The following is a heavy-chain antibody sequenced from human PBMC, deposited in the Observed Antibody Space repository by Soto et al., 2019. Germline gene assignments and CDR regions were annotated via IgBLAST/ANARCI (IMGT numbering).Heavy chain of an antibody. Sequence: SVKVSCKASGGTFSSYAISWVRQAPGQGLEWMGGIIPIFGTANYAQKFQGRVTITADESTSTAYMELSSLRSEDTAVYYCAREGYKSLWFGELSSGYLDYWGQGTLVTVSS. CDR2: IIPIFGTA. CDR3: AREGYKSLWFGELSSGYLDY. CDR1: GGTFSSYA. J-gene: IGHJ4*02. D-gene: IGHD3-10*01. V-gene: IGHV1-69*13.